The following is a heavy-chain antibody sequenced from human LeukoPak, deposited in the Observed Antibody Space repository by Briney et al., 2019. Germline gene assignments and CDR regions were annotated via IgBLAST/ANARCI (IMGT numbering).Heavy chain of an antibody. J-gene: IGHJ4*02. D-gene: IGHD6-13*01. V-gene: IGHV1-18*01. Sequence: ASVKVSCKASGYTFTSYGISWVRQAPGQGLEWMGLVSAYNGNTNDAQKLEGRVTMTTDTSTSTAYMELRSLRSDDTAVYYCARNRRRIAAAGSRADFDYWGQGTLVTVSS. CDR2: VSAYNGNT. CDR1: GYTFTSYG. CDR3: ARNRRRIAAAGSRADFDY.